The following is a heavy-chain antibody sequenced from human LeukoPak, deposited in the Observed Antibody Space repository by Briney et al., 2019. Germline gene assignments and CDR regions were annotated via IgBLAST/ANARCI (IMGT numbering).Heavy chain of an antibody. Sequence: SQTLSLTCAISGDSVSSNSAAWNWIRQSPSRGLEWLGRTYYRSKWYNDYAVSVKSRITINPDTSKSQFSLQLNSVTPEDTAVYYCARVPSIAAAGTHWFDPWGQGTLVTVSS. CDR1: GDSVSSNSAA. CDR3: ARVPSIAAAGTHWFDP. CDR2: TYYRSKWYN. J-gene: IGHJ5*02. D-gene: IGHD6-13*01. V-gene: IGHV6-1*01.